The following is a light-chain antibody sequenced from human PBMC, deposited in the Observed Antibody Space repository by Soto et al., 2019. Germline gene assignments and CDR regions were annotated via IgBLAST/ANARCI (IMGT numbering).Light chain of an antibody. J-gene: IGKJ1*01. CDR2: GAY. V-gene: IGKV3-20*01. Sequence: EIVLTQSPGTLSLSPGERATLSCRASQSVSSSYLAWYQQKPGQAPRLLIYGAYSRATGITDRFSGSGYWTVYIRTISRVEPEDFEVYYCQQYVVTFGQGTKVEIK. CDR1: QSVSSSY. CDR3: QQYVVT.